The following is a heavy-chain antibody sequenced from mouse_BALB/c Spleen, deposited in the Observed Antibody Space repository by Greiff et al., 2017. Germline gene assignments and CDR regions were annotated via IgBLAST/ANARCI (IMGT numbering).Heavy chain of an antibody. CDR1: GFTFSSYA. CDR3: AREGGNSSMDY. Sequence: EVKLVESGGGLVKPGGSLKLSCAASGFTFSSYAMSWVRQSPEKRLEWVAEISSGGSYTYYPDTVTGRFTISRDNAKNTLYLEMSSLRSEDTAMYYCAREGGNSSMDYWGQGTSVTVSS. V-gene: IGHV5-9-4*01. J-gene: IGHJ4*01. D-gene: IGHD2-1*01. CDR2: ISSGGSYT.